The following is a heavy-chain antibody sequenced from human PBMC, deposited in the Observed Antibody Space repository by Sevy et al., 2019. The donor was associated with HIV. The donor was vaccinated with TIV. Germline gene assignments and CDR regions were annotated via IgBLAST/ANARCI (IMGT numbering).Heavy chain of an antibody. V-gene: IGHV3-30*18. CDR2: ISYDGSSK. CDR1: GFNFSSYG. Sequence: GESLKISCAASGFNFSSYGMHWVRQAPGKGLEWVAVISYDGSSKYYTESVKGRFTISRDNSKNTLYLQISSLRAEDTAVYYCAKASGSYYDFWSGHDAFDIWGQGTMVTVSS. CDR3: AKASGSYYDFWSGHDAFDI. D-gene: IGHD3-3*01. J-gene: IGHJ3*02.